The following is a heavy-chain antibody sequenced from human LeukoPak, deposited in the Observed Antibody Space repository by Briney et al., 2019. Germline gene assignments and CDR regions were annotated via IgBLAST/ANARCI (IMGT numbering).Heavy chain of an antibody. CDR2: INHSGST. J-gene: IGHJ6*03. CDR1: GESFSGYY. CDR3: ARPGIGDYYYYMDV. D-gene: IGHD6-13*01. V-gene: IGHV4-34*01. Sequence: PSETLSPTCAVYGESFSGYYWSWIRQPPVKGLEWIGEINHSGSTNYNPSLKSRVTISVDTSKNQFSLKLSSVTAADTAVYYWARPGIGDYYYYMDVWGKGTTVTVSS.